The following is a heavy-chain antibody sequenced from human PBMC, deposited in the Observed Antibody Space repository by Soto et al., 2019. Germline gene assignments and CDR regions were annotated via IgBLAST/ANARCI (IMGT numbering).Heavy chain of an antibody. V-gene: IGHV1-18*01. CDR3: ARSPIVRGVMVY. D-gene: IGHD3-10*01. Sequence: QVQLVQSGAEVKKPGASVKVSCKASGYTFTSYGISWVRQAPGQGLEWMGWISAYNGNTNYAQKLQGRVTMTTDTSQSTAYRELRSLRCDNTPVYYCARSPIVRGVMVYWGQGTLVTVSS. J-gene: IGHJ4*02. CDR2: ISAYNGNT. CDR1: GYTFTSYG.